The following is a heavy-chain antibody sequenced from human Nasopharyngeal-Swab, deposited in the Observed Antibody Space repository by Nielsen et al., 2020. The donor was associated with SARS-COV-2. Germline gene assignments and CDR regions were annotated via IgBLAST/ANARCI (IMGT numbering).Heavy chain of an antibody. Sequence: GGSLRLSCAASGFIFVDYAMHWVRQAPGTGLEWVSCISCNSGTIGYADSVKGRFTISRDNAKKSLYLQMNSLRAEDTAVYYCAKSPIAEAGPYFYGMDVWGQGTTVTVSS. CDR1: GFIFVDYA. CDR2: ISCNSGTI. V-gene: IGHV3-9*01. CDR3: AKSPIAEAGPYFYGMDV. D-gene: IGHD6-13*01. J-gene: IGHJ6*02.